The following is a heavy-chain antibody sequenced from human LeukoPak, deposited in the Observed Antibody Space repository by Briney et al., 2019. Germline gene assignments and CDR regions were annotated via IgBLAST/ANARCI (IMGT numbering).Heavy chain of an antibody. D-gene: IGHD4-23*01. CDR3: ARGSVYYGGNSEFDY. J-gene: IGHJ4*02. CDR2: ISHSSSYV. V-gene: IGHV3-21*01. CDR1: GFTFSSYS. Sequence: GGSLRLSCAASGFTFSSYSINWVRQAPGKGLEWVSSISHSSSYVYYADSVKGRFTISRDNAKNSLYLQMASLRAEDTAVYYCARGSVYYGGNSEFDYWGQGTLVTVSS.